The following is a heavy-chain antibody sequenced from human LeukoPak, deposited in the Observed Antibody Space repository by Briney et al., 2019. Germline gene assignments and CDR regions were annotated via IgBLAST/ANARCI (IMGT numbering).Heavy chain of an antibody. Sequence: ASVRVSCKASGYTFTGSYMHWVRQAPGQGFEWIGWISPASGATKYAQNFQGRVTLTTDTSITTAYMELSSLTSDDTASYYCANEHGGWGQGTPATVSS. J-gene: IGHJ4*02. V-gene: IGHV1-2*02. CDR3: ANEHGG. D-gene: IGHD3-16*01. CDR1: GYTFTGSY. CDR2: ISPASGAT.